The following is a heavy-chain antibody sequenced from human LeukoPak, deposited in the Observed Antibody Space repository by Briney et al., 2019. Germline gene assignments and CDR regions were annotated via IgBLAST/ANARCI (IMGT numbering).Heavy chain of an antibody. CDR1: GFTFSSYW. CDR3: AREDPPWLAHLDY. V-gene: IGHV3-7*01. D-gene: IGHD6-19*01. Sequence: GGSLRLSCAASGFTFSSYWMSWVRQAPGKGLEWVANIKQDGSEKYYVDSVKGRFTISRDNAKNSLYLQMNSLRAEDTAVYYCAREDPPWLAHLDYWGQGTLVTVSS. J-gene: IGHJ4*02. CDR2: IKQDGSEK.